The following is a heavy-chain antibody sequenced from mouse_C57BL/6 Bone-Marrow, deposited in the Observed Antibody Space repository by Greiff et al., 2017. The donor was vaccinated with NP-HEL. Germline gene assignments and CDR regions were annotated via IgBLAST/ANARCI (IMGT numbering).Heavy chain of an antibody. V-gene: IGHV14-1*01. CDR2: IDPEDGDT. D-gene: IGHD2-4*01. CDR3: TTYYDPGGYAMDY. CDR1: GFNIKDYY. Sequence: VQLQQSGAELVRPGASVKLSCTASGFNIKDYYMHGVKQRPEQGLEWIGRIDPEDGDTEYAPKFQGKATMTADTSSNTAYLQLSSLTSEDTAVYYCTTYYDPGGYAMDYWGQGTSVTVSS. J-gene: IGHJ4*01.